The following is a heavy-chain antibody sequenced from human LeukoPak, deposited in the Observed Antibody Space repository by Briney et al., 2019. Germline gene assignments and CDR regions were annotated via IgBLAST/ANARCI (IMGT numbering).Heavy chain of an antibody. CDR1: GFTVSSNY. D-gene: IGHD3-3*01. CDR3: AGPFYYDFWSGLGY. V-gene: IGHV3-53*01. J-gene: IGHJ4*02. CDR2: IYSGGST. Sequence: GGSLRLSCAASGFTVSSNYMSWVRQAPGKGLEWVSVIYSGGSTYYADSVKGRFTISRDNSKNTLYLQMNRLRAEDTAVYYCAGPFYYDFWSGLGYWGQGTLVTVSS.